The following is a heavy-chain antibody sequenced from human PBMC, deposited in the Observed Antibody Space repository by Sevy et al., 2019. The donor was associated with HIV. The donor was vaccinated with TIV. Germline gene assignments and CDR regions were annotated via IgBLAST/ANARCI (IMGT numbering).Heavy chain of an antibody. CDR3: AKVEWRWLQLRLAFDI. J-gene: IGHJ3*02. D-gene: IGHD5-12*01. CDR1: GFTFSSYA. CDR2: ISGSGGST. Sequence: GGSLRLSCAASGFTFSSYAMSWVRQAPGKGLEWVSAISGSGGSTYYADSVKGRFTISRDNSKNTLYLQMNSLRAEDTAVYYCAKVEWRWLQLRLAFDIWGQGTMVTVSS. V-gene: IGHV3-23*01.